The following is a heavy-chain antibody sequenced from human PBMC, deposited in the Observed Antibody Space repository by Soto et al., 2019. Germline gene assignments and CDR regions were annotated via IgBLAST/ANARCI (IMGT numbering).Heavy chain of an antibody. D-gene: IGHD6-6*01. CDR2: INHSGST. CDR1: VGSFSCYY. CDR3: ARAGIAARPSDY. V-gene: IGHV4-34*01. J-gene: IGHJ4*02. Sequence: SETLSLTCAVYVGSFSCYYWSWIRQPPGKGLEWIGEINHSGSTNYNPSLKSRVTISVDTSKNQFSLKLSSVTAADTAVYYCARAGIAARPSDYWGQGTLVTVPQ.